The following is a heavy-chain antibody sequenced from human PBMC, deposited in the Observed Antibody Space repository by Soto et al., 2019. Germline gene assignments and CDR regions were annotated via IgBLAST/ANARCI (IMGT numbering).Heavy chain of an antibody. CDR1: GFTFSSNW. CDR3: AREECSGGSCSFT. CDR2: INSDGSST. J-gene: IGHJ5*02. D-gene: IGHD2-15*01. V-gene: IGHV3-74*01. Sequence: PGGSLRLSCAASGFTFSSNWMHWVRQAPGKGLVWVSRINSDGSSTKYADSVRGRFTISRDNAKNTVYLQMNSLRAEDTAVYYCAREECSGGSCSFTWGQGTLVTVSS.